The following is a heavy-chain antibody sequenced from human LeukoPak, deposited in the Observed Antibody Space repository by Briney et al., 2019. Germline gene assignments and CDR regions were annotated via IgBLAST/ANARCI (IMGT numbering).Heavy chain of an antibody. CDR2: ISSSSSYI. D-gene: IGHD2-2*01. J-gene: IGHJ4*02. V-gene: IGHV3-21*01. Sequence: GGSLRLSCAASGFTFSSYSMNWVRQAPGKGLEWVSSISSSSSYIYYADSVKGRFTISRDNAKNSLYLQMNSLRAEDTAVYYCARAYCSSTSCLLIWDYWGQGTLVTVSS. CDR1: GFTFSSYS. CDR3: ARAYCSSTSCLLIWDY.